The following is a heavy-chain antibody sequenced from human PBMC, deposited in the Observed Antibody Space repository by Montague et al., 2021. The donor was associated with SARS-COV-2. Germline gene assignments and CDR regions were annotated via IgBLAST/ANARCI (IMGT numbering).Heavy chain of an antibody. Sequence: CAISGDSVSTNSGTWNWVRPSPSRGLEWLGRTYYRSEWYSDYSVSVKSQISINPDTSKNQFSLQLNSVTPEDTAVYYCARAERGSCGDGNCYQYFFNYWGQGTLVTVSS. CDR3: ARAERGSCGDGNCYQYFFNY. CDR1: GDSVSTNSGT. J-gene: IGHJ4*02. D-gene: IGHD2-15*01. V-gene: IGHV6-1*01. CDR2: TYYRSEWYS.